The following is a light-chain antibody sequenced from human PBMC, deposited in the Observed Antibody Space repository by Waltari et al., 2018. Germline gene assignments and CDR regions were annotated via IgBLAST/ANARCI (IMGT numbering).Light chain of an antibody. CDR1: QSVGTW. J-gene: IGKJ2*01. CDR2: IAS. Sequence: DIQMTQSPSTLSASVGDRVTISCRASQSVGTWLAWYQQKPGKAPKLLIYIASSLESGVPSRFSGSRSGTEFTLTISSLQPDDFATYSCQQYSSFSTFGQGTKV. CDR3: QQYSSFST. V-gene: IGKV1-5*03.